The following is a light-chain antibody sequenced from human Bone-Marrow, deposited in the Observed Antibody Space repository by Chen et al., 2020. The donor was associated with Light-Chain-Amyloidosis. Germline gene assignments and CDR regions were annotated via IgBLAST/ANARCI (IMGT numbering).Light chain of an antibody. V-gene: IGLV2-14*01. Sequence: QSALTPPASVSGSPGQSITISCTGTSSDVGGDNHVSWYQQHPDKAPKLMIYEVTNRPSWVPDRFSVSKSEHTSSLPISGLQTEDEADYFCSSYAITSTLVFGSGTRVTVL. CDR1: SSDVGGDNH. CDR3: SSYAITSTLV. CDR2: EVT. J-gene: IGLJ1*01.